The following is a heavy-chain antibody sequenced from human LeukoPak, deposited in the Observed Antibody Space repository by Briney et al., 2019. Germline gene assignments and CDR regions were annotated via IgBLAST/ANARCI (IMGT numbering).Heavy chain of an antibody. CDR2: RFYSGST. V-gene: IGHV4-59*08. J-gene: IGHJ4*02. CDR3: ARRGDYDILTGYYFDY. D-gene: IGHD3-9*01. CDR1: GGSTSDSY. Sequence: SETLSLTCAVSGGSTSDSYWSWIRQPPGKGLEWIGYRFYSGSTNYNPSLKSRVTISVDTSKNQFSLKLSSVTAADTAVYYCARRGDYDILTGYYFDYWGQGTLVTVSS.